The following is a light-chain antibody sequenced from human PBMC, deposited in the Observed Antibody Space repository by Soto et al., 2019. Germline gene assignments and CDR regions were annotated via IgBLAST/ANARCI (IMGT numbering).Light chain of an antibody. CDR3: QLRNSWPPVFS. CDR2: XTS. Sequence: ELVLTQSPVTLTLSRGERATLSXRAARSVATHLTPSHPKPGXAARLLXXXTSXRATGSPARFSGSGSGTDFTLTISSLEPEDFSVEYCQLRNSWPPVFSFGPGTKVDIK. CDR1: RSVATH. V-gene: IGKV3-11*01. J-gene: IGKJ3*01.